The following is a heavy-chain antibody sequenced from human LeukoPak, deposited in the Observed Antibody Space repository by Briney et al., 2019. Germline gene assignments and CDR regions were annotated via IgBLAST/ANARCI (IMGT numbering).Heavy chain of an antibody. J-gene: IGHJ3*02. D-gene: IGHD6-6*01. V-gene: IGHV4-39*01. CDR2: IYYSGST. CDR1: GGSISSSSYY. CDR3: ARRKYSSSSAAFDI. Sequence: SETLSLTCTVSGGSISSSSYYWGWIRQPPGKGLEWIGSIYYSGSTYYNPSLMSRVTISVDTSKNQFSLKLSSVTAADTAVYYCARRKYSSSSAAFDIWGQGTMVTVSS.